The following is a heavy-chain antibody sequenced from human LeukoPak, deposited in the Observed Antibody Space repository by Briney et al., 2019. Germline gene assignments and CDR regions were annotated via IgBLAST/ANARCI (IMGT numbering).Heavy chain of an antibody. CDR2: ISSSSDTI. J-gene: IGHJ4*02. CDR1: GFTFSSYS. Sequence: GGSLRLSCAASGFTFSSYSMNWVRQAPGKGQEWVSYISSSSDTIYYADSLKGRFTIPRDNAKNSLYLQMNSLRPEDTAVYYCARYGSSWSFDYWGQGTLVTVSS. CDR3: ARYGSSWSFDY. D-gene: IGHD6-13*01. V-gene: IGHV3-48*04.